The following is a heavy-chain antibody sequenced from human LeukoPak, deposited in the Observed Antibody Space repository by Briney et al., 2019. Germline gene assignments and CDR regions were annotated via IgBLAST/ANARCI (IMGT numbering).Heavy chain of an antibody. Sequence: SETLSLTCTVSGGSISSYYWSWIRQPPGKGLEWIGYIYYSGSTNYNPSPKSRVTISVDTSKNQFSLKLSSVTAADTAVYYCARDPSWEWNWFDPWGQGTLVTVSS. V-gene: IGHV4-59*01. J-gene: IGHJ5*02. CDR2: IYYSGST. CDR1: GGSISSYY. CDR3: ARDPSWEWNWFDP. D-gene: IGHD3-3*01.